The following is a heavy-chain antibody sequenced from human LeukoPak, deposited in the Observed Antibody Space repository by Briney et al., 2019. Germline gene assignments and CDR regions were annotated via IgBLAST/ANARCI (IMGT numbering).Heavy chain of an antibody. Sequence: RSSQTLSLTCTVSGGSISSGDYYWSWIRQPPGKGLEWIGYIYYSGSTYYNPSLKSRVTISVDTSKNQFSLKLSSVTAADTAVYYCARESRTRITVEFDPWGQGTLVTVSS. J-gene: IGHJ5*02. CDR2: IYYSGST. V-gene: IGHV4-30-4*01. D-gene: IGHD3-10*01. CDR1: GGSISSGDYY. CDR3: ARESRTRITVEFDP.